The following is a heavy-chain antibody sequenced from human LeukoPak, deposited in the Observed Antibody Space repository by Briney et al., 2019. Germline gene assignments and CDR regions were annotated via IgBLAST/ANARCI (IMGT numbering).Heavy chain of an antibody. Sequence: TSETLSLTCTVSGGSISSSSYYWGWIRQPPGKGLGWIGSIYYSGSTYYNPSLKSRVTISVDTSKNQFSLKLSSVTAADTAVYYCARAYEMTMWIDYWGQGTLVTVSS. CDR2: IYYSGST. CDR1: GGSISSSSYY. V-gene: IGHV4-39*07. D-gene: IGHD4/OR15-4a*01. J-gene: IGHJ4*02. CDR3: ARAYEMTMWIDY.